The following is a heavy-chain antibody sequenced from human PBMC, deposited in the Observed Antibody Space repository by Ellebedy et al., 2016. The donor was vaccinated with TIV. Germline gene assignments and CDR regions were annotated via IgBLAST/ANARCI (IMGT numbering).Heavy chain of an antibody. CDR3: ARSVVPAAIVWFNS. CDR2: ISSSGSTI. J-gene: IGHJ5*01. D-gene: IGHD2-2*02. V-gene: IGHV3-11*01. CDR1: GFTFSDYY. Sequence: GGSLRLSXAASGFTFSDYYMSWIRQAPGKGLEWVSYISSSGSTIYYADSVKGRFTISRDNAKNSLYLQMNGLRAEDTAVYYCARSVVPAAIVWFNSWGQGTLVTVSS.